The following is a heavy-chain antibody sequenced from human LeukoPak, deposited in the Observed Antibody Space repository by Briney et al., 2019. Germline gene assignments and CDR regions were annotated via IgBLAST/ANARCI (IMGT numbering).Heavy chain of an antibody. CDR3: ALQTYYYDSSFDY. CDR1: GGSISSSSYY. J-gene: IGHJ4*02. D-gene: IGHD3-22*01. Sequence: SETLSLTCTVSGGSISSSSYYWGWIRQPPGTGLEWIGSIYYSGSTYYNPSLKSRVTISVDTSKNQFSLKLSSVTAADTAVYYCALQTYYYDSSFDYWGQGTLVTVSS. V-gene: IGHV4-39*01. CDR2: IYYSGST.